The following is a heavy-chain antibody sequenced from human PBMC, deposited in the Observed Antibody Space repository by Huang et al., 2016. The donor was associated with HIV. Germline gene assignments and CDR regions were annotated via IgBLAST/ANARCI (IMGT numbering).Heavy chain of an antibody. V-gene: IGHV5-51*01. CDR1: GYRFRSNW. Sequence: EVQLVQSGAEVKKPGESLKISCKGSGYRFRSNWIGWVRQMPGKGLEWMGISYPGNSDTRYSPSVQGQRTISADKSINTAYLQWSSLKASDTAMYYCARLIGSPSFYYGLDVWGQGTTVTVSS. CDR2: SYPGNSDT. D-gene: IGHD3-10*01. J-gene: IGHJ6*02. CDR3: ARLIGSPSFYYGLDV.